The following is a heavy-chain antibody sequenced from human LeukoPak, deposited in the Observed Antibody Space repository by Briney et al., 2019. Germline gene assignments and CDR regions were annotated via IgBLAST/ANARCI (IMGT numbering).Heavy chain of an antibody. Sequence: PSETLSLTCAVYGGSFSGYYWSWIRQPPGKGLEWIGEINHSGSTNYNPSLKSRATISVDTSKNQFSLKLSSVTAADTALYYCARGDIGQWELRGFFDYWGQGTLVTVSS. CDR1: GGSFSGYY. D-gene: IGHD1-26*01. CDR2: INHSGST. CDR3: ARGDIGQWELRGFFDY. J-gene: IGHJ4*02. V-gene: IGHV4-34*01.